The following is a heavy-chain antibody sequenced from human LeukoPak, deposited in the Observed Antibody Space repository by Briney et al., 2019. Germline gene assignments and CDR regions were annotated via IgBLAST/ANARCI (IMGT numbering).Heavy chain of an antibody. CDR3: ARLLDNDISGDPDTFDV. CDR2: IYTSGST. CDR1: GDSIRSGTYY. V-gene: IGHV4-61*02. D-gene: IGHD3-22*01. Sequence: SQTLSLTCSVSGDSIRSGTYYWSWIRQPAGKGLEWIGRIYTSGSTSYNPSLKSRVTISVDTSKNQFSLKLTSVTAADTAVYYCARLLDNDISGDPDTFDVWGQGTTVIVSS. J-gene: IGHJ3*01.